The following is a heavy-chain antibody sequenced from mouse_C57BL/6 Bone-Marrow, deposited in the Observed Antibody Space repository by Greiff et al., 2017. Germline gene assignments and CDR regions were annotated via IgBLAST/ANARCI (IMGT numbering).Heavy chain of an antibody. CDR3: TDYYGSSGAY. CDR2: IDPENGDT. Sequence: VQLQQPGAELVRPGASVKLSCTASGFNIQDDYMHWVKQRPEQGLEWIGWIDPENGDTEYASKFQGKATITADTSSNTAYLQLSSLTSEDTAVYYCTDYYGSSGAYWGQGTLVTVSA. V-gene: IGHV14-4*01. D-gene: IGHD1-1*01. J-gene: IGHJ3*01. CDR1: GFNIQDDY.